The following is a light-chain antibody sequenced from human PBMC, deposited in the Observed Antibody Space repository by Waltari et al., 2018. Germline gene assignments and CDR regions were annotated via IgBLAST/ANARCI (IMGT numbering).Light chain of an antibody. CDR1: QSISSY. Sequence: DIQMTQSPSSLSASVGDRVTITCRASQSISSYLNWYQQKPGKAPKLLIYAESSLQSGVPSRFSGSGSGTEFTLTISSLQPEDFATYYCQQSYSTPLTFGGGTKVEIK. J-gene: IGKJ4*01. CDR2: AES. V-gene: IGKV1-39*01. CDR3: QQSYSTPLT.